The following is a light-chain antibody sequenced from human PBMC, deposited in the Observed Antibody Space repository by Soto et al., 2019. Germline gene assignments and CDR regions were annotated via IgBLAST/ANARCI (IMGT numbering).Light chain of an antibody. CDR1: NSNIGSNY. CDR2: RNN. J-gene: IGLJ2*01. Sequence: QSVLTQPPSASGTPGQTVTISCSGSNSNIGSNYVCWYQQLPGTAPKLLIYRNNHRPSGGPDRFSGSKSGTSASLAISGLRSEDEADYYCSTWDDSLPGIVGFGGGTKLTVL. V-gene: IGLV1-47*01. CDR3: STWDDSLPGIVG.